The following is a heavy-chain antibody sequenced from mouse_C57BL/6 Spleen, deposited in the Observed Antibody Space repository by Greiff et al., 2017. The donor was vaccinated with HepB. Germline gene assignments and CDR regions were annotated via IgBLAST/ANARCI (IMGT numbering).Heavy chain of an antibody. CDR2: IRSKSSNYAT. CDR1: GFTFNTYA. Sequence: EVKLVESGGGLVQPKGSLKLSCAASGFTFNTYAMHWVRQAPGKGLEWVARIRSKSSNYATYYADSVKDRFTISRDDSQSMLYLQMNNLKTEDTAMYYCVREIFGSSPYYYAMDYWGQGTSVTVSS. CDR3: VREIFGSSPYYYAMDY. D-gene: IGHD1-1*01. V-gene: IGHV10-3*01. J-gene: IGHJ4*01.